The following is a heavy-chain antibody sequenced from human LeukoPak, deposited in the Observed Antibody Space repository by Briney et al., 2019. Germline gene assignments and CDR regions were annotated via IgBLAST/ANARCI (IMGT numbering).Heavy chain of an antibody. V-gene: IGHV3-21*01. Sequence: GGSLRLSCAASGFTFSSYSMNWVRQAPGKGLEWVSSISSSSSYIYYADSVKGRFTIPRDNAKNPLYLQMNSLRAEDTAVCYCAREPYDGVWFDPWGQGTLVTVSS. CDR3: AREPYDGVWFDP. CDR1: GFTFSSYS. J-gene: IGHJ5*02. D-gene: IGHD3-16*01. CDR2: ISSSSSYI.